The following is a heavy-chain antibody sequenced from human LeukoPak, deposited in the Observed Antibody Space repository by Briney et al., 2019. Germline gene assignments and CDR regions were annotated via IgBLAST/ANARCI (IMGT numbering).Heavy chain of an antibody. V-gene: IGHV4-34*01. J-gene: IGHJ4*02. D-gene: IGHD3-3*01. CDR2: INHSGST. CDR3: ARDGLGFDTSGFSR. Sequence: SETLSLTCAVYGGSFSGYYWSWIRQPPGKGLEWIGEINHSGSTNYNPSLKSRVTISLDTSKNQFSLKLRSLTAADTAVYFCARDGLGFDTSGFSRWGQGTLVTVSS. CDR1: GGSFSGYY.